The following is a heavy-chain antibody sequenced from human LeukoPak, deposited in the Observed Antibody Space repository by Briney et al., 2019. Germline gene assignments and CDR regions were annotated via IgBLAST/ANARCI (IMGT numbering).Heavy chain of an antibody. CDR3: AKAPFSSGWSYFDY. CDR1: GFTFSNYA. Sequence: PGGSLRLSCAGSGFTFSNYAMYWVRQAPGKGLEWVSGISWNSGSIGYADSVKGRFTISRDNANNSLYLQMNNLRPEDTALYYCAKAPFSSGWSYFDYWGQGALVTVSS. CDR2: ISWNSGSI. J-gene: IGHJ4*02. V-gene: IGHV3-9*01. D-gene: IGHD6-19*01.